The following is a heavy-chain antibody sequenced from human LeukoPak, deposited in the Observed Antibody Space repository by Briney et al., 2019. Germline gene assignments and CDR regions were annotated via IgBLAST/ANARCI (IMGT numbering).Heavy chain of an antibody. CDR3: AKVDSSGWYGGVAFDI. J-gene: IGHJ3*02. D-gene: IGHD6-19*01. CDR2: ISGSGGST. Sequence: GGSLRLSCATSGFTFSSYAMSWVRQAPGKGLEWVSAISGSGGSTYYADSVKGRITISRDNSKNTLSLQMSSLRAEETAVYYCAKVDSSGWYGGVAFDIWGQGTVVIVSS. CDR1: GFTFSSYA. V-gene: IGHV3-23*01.